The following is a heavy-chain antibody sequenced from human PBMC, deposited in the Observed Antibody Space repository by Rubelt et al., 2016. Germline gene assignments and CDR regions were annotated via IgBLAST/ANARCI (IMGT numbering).Heavy chain of an antibody. Sequence: QVQLVQSGAEVKKPGASVKVSCKASGYSFSTYGISWVRQAPGQGLEWMGLINTNNGDTNSAQKFRGRGTMTSDQSTSTAYMELNGLRSDDTAVYYGARDNIYSYFDFLGPGSLVTVSS. D-gene: IGHD2-15*01. CDR2: INTNNGDT. CDR3: ARDNIYSYFDF. V-gene: IGHV1-18*01. J-gene: IGHJ4*02. CDR1: GYSFSTYG.